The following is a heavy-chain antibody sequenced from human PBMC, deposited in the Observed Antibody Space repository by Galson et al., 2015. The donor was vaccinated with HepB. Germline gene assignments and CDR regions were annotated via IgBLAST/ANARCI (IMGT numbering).Heavy chain of an antibody. CDR3: AKAPYDYVWGSYRYPYSWFDP. Sequence: SLRLSCAASGFTFSSYAMSWLRQAPGKGLEWVSAISGSGGSTYYADSVKGRFTISRDNSKNTLYLQMNSLRAEDTAVYYCAKAPYDYVWGSYRYPYSWFDPWGQGTLVTVSS. J-gene: IGHJ5*02. V-gene: IGHV3-23*01. D-gene: IGHD3-16*02. CDR1: GFTFSSYA. CDR2: ISGSGGST.